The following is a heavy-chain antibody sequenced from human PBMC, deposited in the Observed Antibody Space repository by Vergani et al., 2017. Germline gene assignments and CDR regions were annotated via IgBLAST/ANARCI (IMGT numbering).Heavy chain of an antibody. V-gene: IGHV3-30*02. J-gene: IGHJ4*02. Sequence: QVQLVESGGGVVQRGGSLRLSCATSGFTLSNYDMQWVRQGPGKGLAFVAFIQFDGSNQYYADSVKGRFTRSRDFSKNTLYLQMNSLRTDDTATYYCAKHFRGWGIDYWGQGTQVIVSS. CDR1: GFTLSNYD. D-gene: IGHD3-16*01. CDR3: AKHFRGWGIDY. CDR2: IQFDGSNQ.